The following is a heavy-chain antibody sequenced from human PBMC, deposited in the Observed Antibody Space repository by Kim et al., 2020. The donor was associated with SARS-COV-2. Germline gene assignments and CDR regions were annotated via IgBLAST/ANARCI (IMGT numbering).Heavy chain of an antibody. Sequence: GGSLRLSCAASGFTFSSYGMHWVRQAPGKGLEWVAVIWYDGSNKYYADSVKGRFTISRDNSKNTLYLQMNSLRAEDTAVYYCARGGYRFGYYYYGMDVWGQGTTVTVSS. V-gene: IGHV3-33*01. CDR1: GFTFSSYG. J-gene: IGHJ6*02. D-gene: IGHD3-10*01. CDR2: IWYDGSNK. CDR3: ARGGYRFGYYYYGMDV.